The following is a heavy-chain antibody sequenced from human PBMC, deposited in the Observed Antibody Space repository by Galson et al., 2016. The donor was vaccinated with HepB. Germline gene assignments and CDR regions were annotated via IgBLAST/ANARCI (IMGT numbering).Heavy chain of an antibody. D-gene: IGHD2-15*01. V-gene: IGHV4-34*01. Sequence: TLSLTCAVYGGSFSGYYWGWIRQPPGKGLEWIGEINHSGSTNYTPSLKSRASISVDTSMNQFSLKLSPVTAADTAVYYCAGGGGGGGCVRILDYWGQGTLVTVSS. CDR2: INHSGST. CDR3: AGGGGGGGCVRILDY. J-gene: IGHJ4*02. CDR1: GGSFSGYY.